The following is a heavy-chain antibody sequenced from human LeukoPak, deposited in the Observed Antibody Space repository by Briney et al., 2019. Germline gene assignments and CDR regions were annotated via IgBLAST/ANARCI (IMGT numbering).Heavy chain of an antibody. CDR1: GFTFSSYW. V-gene: IGHV3-74*01. CDR3: ARGGSPPEALGDTFDI. J-gene: IGHJ3*02. Sequence: PGGSLRFSCAASGFTFSSYWMHWVRQAPGKGLMWVSRIKSDGGSTAYADSVVGRFTISRDNAKNTLCLQMDSLGVEDTAVYYCARGGSPPEALGDTFDIWGQGTMVTVSS. D-gene: IGHD1-26*01. CDR2: IKSDGGST.